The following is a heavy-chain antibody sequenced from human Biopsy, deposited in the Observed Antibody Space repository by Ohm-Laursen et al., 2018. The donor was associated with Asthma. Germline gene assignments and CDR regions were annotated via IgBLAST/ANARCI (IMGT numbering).Heavy chain of an antibody. D-gene: IGHD1-7*01. CDR1: GYTFTGYY. V-gene: IGHV1-2*04. J-gene: IGHJ6*02. Sequence: ASVKVSCKASGYTFTGYYMHWVRQAPGQGLEWMGWINPNSGGTNYAQKFQGWVTMTRDTSISTAYMELSRLRSDDTAVYYRARERELGGVGFGYYYYGMDVWGQGTTVTVSS. CDR3: ARERELGGVGFGYYYYGMDV. CDR2: INPNSGGT.